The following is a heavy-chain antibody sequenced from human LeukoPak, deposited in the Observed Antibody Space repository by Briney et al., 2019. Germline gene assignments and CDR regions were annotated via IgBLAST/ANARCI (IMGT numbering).Heavy chain of an antibody. CDR1: GFTFSTYW. D-gene: IGHD6-13*01. CDR2: IKHEGNEQ. Sequence: GGSLRLSCAASGFTFSTYWMGWVRPAPGKGLGWVANIKHEGNEQYYVDSVKGRFTISRDNAKNSLYLQMNSLRAEDTAVYYCARFDAIAAADPDYWGQGTLVTVSS. J-gene: IGHJ4*02. CDR3: ARFDAIAAADPDY. V-gene: IGHV3-7*02.